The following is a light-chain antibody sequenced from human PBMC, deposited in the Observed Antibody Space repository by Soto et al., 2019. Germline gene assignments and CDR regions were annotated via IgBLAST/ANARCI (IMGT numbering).Light chain of an antibody. V-gene: IGLV3-1*01. Sequence: SYELTQPPSVSVSLGQTVSITCSGDKLGGKYTCWYQQKAGQSPVLVIYRDTERPSGIPERFSGFNSGNTATLTISGTQAMDEADYYCQAWDKNTPYVFGTGTKLIVL. CDR3: QAWDKNTPYV. CDR1: KLGGKY. CDR2: RDT. J-gene: IGLJ1*01.